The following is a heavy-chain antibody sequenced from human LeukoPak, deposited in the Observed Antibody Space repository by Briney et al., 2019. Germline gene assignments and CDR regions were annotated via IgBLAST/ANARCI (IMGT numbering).Heavy chain of an antibody. V-gene: IGHV3-11*01. CDR2: ISSSCSTI. D-gene: IGHD4-17*01. Sequence: GGSLRLSCAASGFTFSDYYMSWIRQAPGKGLEGVSYISSSCSTIYYADSVKGRFTISRDNAKNSLYLQMNSLRAEDTAVYYCARGYYGDYAPVDYWGQGTLVTVSS. J-gene: IGHJ4*02. CDR1: GFTFSDYY. CDR3: ARGYYGDYAPVDY.